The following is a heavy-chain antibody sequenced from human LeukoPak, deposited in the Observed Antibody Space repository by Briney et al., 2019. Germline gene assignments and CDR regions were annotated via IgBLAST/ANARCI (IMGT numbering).Heavy chain of an antibody. CDR1: GFTFSDSF. V-gene: IGHV3-11*01. J-gene: IGHJ4*02. CDR2: ISSRSTTI. Sequence: NPGGSLRLSCTASGFTFSDSFMSWIRQAPGKGLEWISYISSRSTTIYYADSVKGRFTISRDNAKNSLYLQINSLRVEDTAVFYCAKGSLAVPAIPLDFWGQGTLVTVSS. CDR3: AKGSLAVPAIPLDF. D-gene: IGHD2-21*02.